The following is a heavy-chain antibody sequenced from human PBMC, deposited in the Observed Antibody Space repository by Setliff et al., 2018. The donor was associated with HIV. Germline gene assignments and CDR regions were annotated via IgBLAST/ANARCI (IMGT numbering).Heavy chain of an antibody. CDR3: ARVALLRYPEAFDI. CDR1: GGSVSNYY. J-gene: IGHJ3*02. D-gene: IGHD3-9*01. Sequence: PSETLSLTCTVSGGSVSNYYWTWIRQSAGKGLEWIGHINTSGSTNYNPSLKSRVTISVDTSKNQFSLKLSSVTAADTAMYYCARVALLRYPEAFDIWGQGTMVTVSS. CDR2: INTSGST. V-gene: IGHV4-4*07.